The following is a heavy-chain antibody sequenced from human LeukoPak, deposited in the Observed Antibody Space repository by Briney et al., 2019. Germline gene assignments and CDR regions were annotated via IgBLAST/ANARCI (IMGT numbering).Heavy chain of an antibody. CDR2: ISAYNGNT. Sequence: GASVKVSCKASGYTFTSYGISWVRQAPGQGLEWMGWISAYNGNTNYAQKLQGRVTMTTDTSTSTAYMELSRLRSDDTAVYYCARGLSPGYSSGWYVNWFDPWGQGTLVTVSS. J-gene: IGHJ5*02. V-gene: IGHV1-18*01. CDR3: ARGLSPGYSSGWYVNWFDP. D-gene: IGHD6-19*01. CDR1: GYTFTSYG.